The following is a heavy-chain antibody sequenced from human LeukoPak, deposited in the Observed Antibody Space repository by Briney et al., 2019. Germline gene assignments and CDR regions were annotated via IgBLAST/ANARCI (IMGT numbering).Heavy chain of an antibody. CDR1: GYTFIDYY. CDR3: ARGGGRYSVDY. J-gene: IGHJ4*02. V-gene: IGHV1-2*02. D-gene: IGHD1-26*01. Sequence: ASVKVSCKDSGYTFIDYYMHWVRQAPGQGLEWIGWISPNSGGTKYVQKFQGRVTMTRDTSITTVYMELSGLSFDDTAVYYCARGGGRYSVDYWGQGTLVIVSS. CDR2: ISPNSGGT.